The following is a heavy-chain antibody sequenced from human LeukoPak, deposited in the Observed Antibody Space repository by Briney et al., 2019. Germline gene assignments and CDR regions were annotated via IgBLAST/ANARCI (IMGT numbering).Heavy chain of an antibody. J-gene: IGHJ4*02. CDR3: ARITPSGWSDY. V-gene: IGHV4-61*03. D-gene: IGHD6-19*01. Sequence: PSETLSLTCTVSGASVSSASYWSWIRQPPGKGVEWIAHIYNGENTNYNPSLKSRVTMSVDTSKNHFSLKLSSVTAADTAVYHCARITPSGWSDYWGQGTLVTVSS. CDR2: IYNGENT. CDR1: GASVSSASY.